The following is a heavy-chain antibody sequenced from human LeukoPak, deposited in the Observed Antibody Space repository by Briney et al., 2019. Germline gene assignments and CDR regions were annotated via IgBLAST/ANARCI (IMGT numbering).Heavy chain of an antibody. CDR2: IYNWRTT. J-gene: IGHJ4*02. D-gene: IGHD1-26*01. CDR1: NGSINSYY. V-gene: IGHV4-4*07. Sequence: PSETLSLTCTVSNGSINSYYSGCVRQPAGKGLEWIGRIYNWRTTNYSPSLKSRLSMSLDTSKNQFYLTLRSVTAADTAVYYCGRQGYTASYYFLDYWSQGSLVTVSS. CDR3: GRQGYTASYYFLDY.